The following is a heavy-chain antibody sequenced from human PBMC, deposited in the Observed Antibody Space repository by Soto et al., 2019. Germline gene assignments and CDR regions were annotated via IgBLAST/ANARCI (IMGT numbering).Heavy chain of an antibody. J-gene: IGHJ4*02. CDR2: IFSNDEK. CDR3: ARIRSRITIFGVVIIGFDY. D-gene: IGHD3-3*01. V-gene: IGHV2-26*01. Sequence: SGPTLVNPTETLTLTCTVSGFSLSNARMGVSWIRQPPGKALEWLAHIFSNDEKSYSTSLKSRLTISKDTSKSQVVLTMTNMDPVDTATYYCARIRSRITIFGVVIIGFDYWGQGTLVTVSS. CDR1: GFSLSNARMG.